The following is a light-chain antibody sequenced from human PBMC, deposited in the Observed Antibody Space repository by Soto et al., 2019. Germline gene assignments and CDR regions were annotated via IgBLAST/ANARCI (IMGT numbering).Light chain of an antibody. J-gene: IGKJ2*01. CDR3: QQSNNWPNT. CDR1: QSVSSN. V-gene: IGKV3-15*01. Sequence: EIVMTQSPATLSVSPGERATLSCRASQSVSSNLAWYQQKVGQAPRLLIWGASNRVTGIPARFSGSGSGTEVTLTIISLQSEDYSGYYCQQSNNWPNTFGQGTKLEIK. CDR2: GAS.